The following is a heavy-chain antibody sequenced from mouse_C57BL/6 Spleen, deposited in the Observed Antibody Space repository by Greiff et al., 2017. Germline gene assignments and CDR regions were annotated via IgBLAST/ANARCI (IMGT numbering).Heavy chain of an antibody. CDR3: AREESSGYYFDY. D-gene: IGHD3-2*02. J-gene: IGHJ2*01. V-gene: IGHV5-4*01. Sequence: EVMLVESGGGLVKPGGSLKLSCAASGFTFSSYAMSWVRQTPEKRLEWVATISDGGSYTYYPDNVKGRFTISRDNAKNNLYLQMSQLKSEDTAMYYCAREESSGYYFDYWGQGTTLTVSS. CDR2: ISDGGSYT. CDR1: GFTFSSYA.